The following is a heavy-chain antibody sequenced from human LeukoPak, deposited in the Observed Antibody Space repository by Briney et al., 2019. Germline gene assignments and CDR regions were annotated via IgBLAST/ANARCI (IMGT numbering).Heavy chain of an antibody. J-gene: IGHJ6*02. CDR1: GGTFSSYA. CDR2: IIPILGIA. Sequence: ASVKVSCKASGGTFSSYAISWVRQAPGQGLEWMGRIIPILGIANYAQKFQGRVTITADKSTSTAYMELSSLRSEDTAVYYCARSGVHYYGSGSYRLYGMDVWGQGTTVTVSS. CDR3: ARSGVHYYGSGSYRLYGMDV. V-gene: IGHV1-69*04. D-gene: IGHD3-10*01.